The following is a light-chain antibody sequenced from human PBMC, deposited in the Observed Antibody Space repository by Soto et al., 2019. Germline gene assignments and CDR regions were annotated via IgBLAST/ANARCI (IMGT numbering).Light chain of an antibody. V-gene: IGKV3-20*01. CDR2: GAS. CDR1: QSVSSNY. Sequence: EIVLTQSPGTLSLSPGERATLSCRASQSVSSNYLAWYQQKPGQAPRLLIYGASSRSTGIPDRFSGSGSGTDFTLTISRLEPEDFAVYYCQHYNNWPYTFGQGTKLEIK. CDR3: QHYNNWPYT. J-gene: IGKJ2*01.